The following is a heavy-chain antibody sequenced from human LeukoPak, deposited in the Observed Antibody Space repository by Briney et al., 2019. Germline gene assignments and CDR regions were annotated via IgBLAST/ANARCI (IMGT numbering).Heavy chain of an antibody. CDR1: GFTFSSYG. J-gene: IGHJ4*02. CDR3: ARGLAYYYASSAYFLDF. Sequence: GGSLRLSCAASGFTFSSYGMHWVRQAPGKGLEWVAFIRYDGGNKYYADSVKGRFTISRDNSKNTLYLQMNSLRAEDTAVFYCARGLAYYYASSAYFLDFWGQGTLVTVSS. V-gene: IGHV3-30*02. D-gene: IGHD3-22*01. CDR2: IRYDGGNK.